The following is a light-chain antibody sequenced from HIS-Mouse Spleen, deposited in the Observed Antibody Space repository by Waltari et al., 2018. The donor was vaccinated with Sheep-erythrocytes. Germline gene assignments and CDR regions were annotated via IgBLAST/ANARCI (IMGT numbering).Light chain of an antibody. CDR1: ALPKKY. CDR2: EDS. J-gene: IGLJ2*01. V-gene: IGLV3-10*01. Sequence: SYELTQPPSVSVSPGQTARITCPGGALPKKYAYWYQQKSGQAPVLVIYEDSKRPSGIPERFSGSSSGTMATLTISGAQVEDEADYYCYSTDSSGNGVFGGGTKLTVL. CDR3: YSTDSSGNGV.